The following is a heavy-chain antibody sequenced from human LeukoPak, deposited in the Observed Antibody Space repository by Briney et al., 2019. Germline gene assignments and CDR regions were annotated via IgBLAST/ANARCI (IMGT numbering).Heavy chain of an antibody. D-gene: IGHD3-22*01. J-gene: IGHJ4*02. CDR1: GFTFSDYY. CDR2: ISPSSSYT. CDR3: ARLWGGSSGYYY. Sequence: GGSLRLSCAASGFTFSDYYLSRVRQAPGKGLEWVSFISPSSSYTNYADSVKGRFTISRDNAKNSLYLQMSSLRAEDTAVYYCARLWGGSSGYYYWGQGTLVTVSS. V-gene: IGHV3-11*03.